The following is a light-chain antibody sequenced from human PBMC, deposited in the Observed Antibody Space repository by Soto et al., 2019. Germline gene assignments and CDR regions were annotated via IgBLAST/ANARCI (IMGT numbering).Light chain of an antibody. J-gene: IGKJ4*01. CDR1: QSVSSN. CDR3: QQYYNWPLT. CDR2: GAS. V-gene: IGKV3-15*01. Sequence: EIVMTQSPGTLSVFPGERAILSCRASQSVSSNLAWYQQKPGQAPRLLIYGASTRATGIPARFSGSGSGTEFTLTISSLQSEDFAVYYCQQYYNWPLTFGGGTKVEIK.